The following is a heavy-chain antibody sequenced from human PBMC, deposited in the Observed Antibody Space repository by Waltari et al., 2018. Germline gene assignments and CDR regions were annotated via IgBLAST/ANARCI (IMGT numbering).Heavy chain of an antibody. Sequence: QVQLQESGPGLVKPSETLSLTCTVSGGSISSYYWSWIRQPPGKGLEWIGYIYYRGSTNYNPSLKSRVTISVDTSKNQFSLKLSSVTAADTAVYYCASSPQEDMITFGGALYWYFDLWGRGTLVTVSS. J-gene: IGHJ2*01. D-gene: IGHD3-16*01. CDR2: IYYRGST. CDR1: GGSISSYY. CDR3: ASSPQEDMITFGGALYWYFDL. V-gene: IGHV4-59*01.